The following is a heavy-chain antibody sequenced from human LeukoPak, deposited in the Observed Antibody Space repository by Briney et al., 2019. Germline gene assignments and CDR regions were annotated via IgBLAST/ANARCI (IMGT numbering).Heavy chain of an antibody. D-gene: IGHD3-10*01. V-gene: IGHV1-69*04. J-gene: IGHJ4*02. CDR1: GGTFSSYA. Sequence: SVKVSCKASGGTFSSYAISWVRQAPGQGLEWMGRIIPILGIANYAQKFQGRVTITADKSMSTAYMELSSLRSEDTAVYYCARDWSGDDYSDYWGQGTLVTVSS. CDR2: IIPILGIA. CDR3: ARDWSGDDYSDY.